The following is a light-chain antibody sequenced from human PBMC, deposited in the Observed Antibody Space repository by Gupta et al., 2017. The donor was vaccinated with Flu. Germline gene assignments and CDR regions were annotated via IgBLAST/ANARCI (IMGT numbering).Light chain of an antibody. CDR1: QSISSC. J-gene: IGKJ1*01. CDR2: KAS. Sequence: DIQIDQSPSTLSASVGDRVTITCRASQSISSCLAWYQQKPGKAPKLLIYKASSLESGVPSRFSGSGSGTEFTLTISSLQPDDFATYYCQHFLRKAVTFGQGTKVEIK. CDR3: QHFLRKAVT. V-gene: IGKV1-5*03.